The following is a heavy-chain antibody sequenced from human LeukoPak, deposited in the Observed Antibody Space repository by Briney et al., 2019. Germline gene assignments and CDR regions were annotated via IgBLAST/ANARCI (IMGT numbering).Heavy chain of an antibody. J-gene: IGHJ6*02. CDR3: ARGRYEISAAMDV. CDR1: GFTVSSNY. Sequence: PGGSLRLSCAASGFTVSSNYMSWVRQAPGKGLEWVSVIYSGGSTNYADPVRGRVTISRDNSKNTLYLQMSSLRDEDTAVYYCARGRYEISAAMDVWGQGTTVTVSS. CDR2: IYSGGST. D-gene: IGHD5-12*01. V-gene: IGHV3-53*01.